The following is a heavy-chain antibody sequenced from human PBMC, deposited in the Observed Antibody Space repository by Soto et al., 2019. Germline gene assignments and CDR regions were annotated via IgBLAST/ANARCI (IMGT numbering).Heavy chain of an antibody. CDR2: INHSGST. V-gene: IGHV4-34*01. CDR3: ARLASGWQYYYFDF. Sequence: SETLSLTCAVYGGSCSPYFWSWIRQPPGKGLEWIGEINHSGSTNYNPSLTRRATLSVDTSKNQVSLKLTSVTAADTAVYYCARLASGWQYYYFDFWGRGTPVTVSS. D-gene: IGHD6-19*01. J-gene: IGHJ2*01. CDR1: GGSCSPYF.